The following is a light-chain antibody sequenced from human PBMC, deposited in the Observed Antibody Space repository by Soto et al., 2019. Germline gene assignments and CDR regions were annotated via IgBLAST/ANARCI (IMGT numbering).Light chain of an antibody. Sequence: QSALTQPASVSGSPGQSITISCTGTSSDVGSYDYVSWYQQHPGKAPKLMIYEVSNRPSGVSNHFSGSKSGNTASLTISGLQAEDEADYYCSSYTSSSTLYVFGTGAKLTVL. CDR3: SSYTSSSTLYV. J-gene: IGLJ1*01. CDR1: SSDVGSYDY. CDR2: EVS. V-gene: IGLV2-14*01.